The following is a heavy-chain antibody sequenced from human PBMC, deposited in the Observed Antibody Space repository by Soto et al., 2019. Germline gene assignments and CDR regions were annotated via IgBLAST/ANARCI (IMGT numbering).Heavy chain of an antibody. CDR3: ARGGSYDFWSGYSHYYYYMDV. D-gene: IGHD3-3*01. CDR2: INHSGST. V-gene: IGHV4-34*01. J-gene: IGHJ6*03. Sequence: SETLSLTCAVYGGSFSGYYWSWIRQPPGKGLEWIGEINHSGSTNYNPSLKSRVTISVDTSKNQFSLKLSSVTAADTAVYYCARGGSYDFWSGYSHYYYYMDVWGKGTTVTVSS. CDR1: GGSFSGYY.